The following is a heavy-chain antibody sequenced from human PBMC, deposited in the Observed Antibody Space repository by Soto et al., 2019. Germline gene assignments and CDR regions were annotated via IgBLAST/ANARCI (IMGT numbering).Heavy chain of an antibody. J-gene: IGHJ1*01. CDR1: GYIFTAYS. V-gene: IGHV1-46*01. Sequence: ASVKVSCKASGYIFTAYSMHWVRQAPGQVLEWMGVVNPSGGSTNYAQKFQGRITMTRDTSTSTVYMDLSSLTSEDTAVYYCAREENCSDGICYSEYFQRWGQGTLVTVSS. CDR2: VNPSGGST. CDR3: AREENCSDGICYSEYFQR. D-gene: IGHD2-15*01.